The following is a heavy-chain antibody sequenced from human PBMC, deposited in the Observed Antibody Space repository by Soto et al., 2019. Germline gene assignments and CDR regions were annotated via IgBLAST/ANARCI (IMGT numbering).Heavy chain of an antibody. CDR2: INHSGSA. D-gene: IGHD3-10*01. CDR3: ARARADYYGSENYYKGGFSSFDH. V-gene: IGHV4-34*01. Sequence: WTWIRQSPGKWLEWIGNINHSGSAIYNPSLKSRVTISVGTSNNQFFLELSSVTAADTAVYYCARARADYYGSENYYKGGFSSFDHWGQGTLVTVYS. J-gene: IGHJ4*02.